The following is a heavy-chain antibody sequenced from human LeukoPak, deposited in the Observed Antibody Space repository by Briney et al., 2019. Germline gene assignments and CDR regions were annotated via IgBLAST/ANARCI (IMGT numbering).Heavy chain of an antibody. CDR3: TRGSYYYY. CDR1: GFTFSNYR. J-gene: IGHJ4*02. D-gene: IGHD3-10*01. V-gene: IGHV3-48*01. CDR2: IGSSSGTI. Sequence: GGSLRLSCAASGFTFSNYRMNWVRQAPGKGLEWISYIGSSSGTIYYTDSVKGRFTVSRDNAKNSLYLQMNSLRAEDTAVYYCTRGSYYYYWGQGTLVTVSS.